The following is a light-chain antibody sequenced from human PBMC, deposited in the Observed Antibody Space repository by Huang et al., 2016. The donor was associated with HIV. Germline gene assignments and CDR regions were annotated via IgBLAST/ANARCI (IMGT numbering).Light chain of an antibody. CDR2: DAS. V-gene: IGKV1-33*01. J-gene: IGKJ4*01. CDR1: QDITNY. CDR3: QQYDNLPLT. Sequence: DIQMTQSPSSLSASVGDRVTITCQASQDITNYLNWYQQKPAKAPKLQIDDASNLETGVPSRFSGIGSGTDFTFTISSLQPEDIATYYCQQYDNLPLTFGGGTKVEIK.